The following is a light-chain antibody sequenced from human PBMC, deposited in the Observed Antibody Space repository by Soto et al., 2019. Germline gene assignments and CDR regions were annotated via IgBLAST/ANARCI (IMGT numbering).Light chain of an antibody. Sequence: EIVLTQSPATLSLSPGERATLSCRASQSVSSYLAWYQHKPGQAPRLLIYDASNRATGIPARFSGSGSGTDVTLTISSLEPEDFAVYYCQQRSNWPPITFGQGTRLEIK. V-gene: IGKV3-11*01. CDR1: QSVSSY. CDR3: QQRSNWPPIT. J-gene: IGKJ5*01. CDR2: DAS.